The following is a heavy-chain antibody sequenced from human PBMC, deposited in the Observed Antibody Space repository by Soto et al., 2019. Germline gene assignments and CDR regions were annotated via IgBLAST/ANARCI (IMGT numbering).Heavy chain of an antibody. CDR1: GGTFSSYT. CDR2: IIPILDIA. CDR3: ARDSGSGYDLDY. D-gene: IGHD5-12*01. V-gene: IGHV1-69*04. Sequence: SVKVSCKDSGGTFSSYTISWVRLAPGQGLEWMGRIIPILDIANYAQKFQGRDTITADKYTSTAYMELSSLRSEYTAVYYCARDSGSGYDLDYWGQGTLVTVSS. J-gene: IGHJ4*02.